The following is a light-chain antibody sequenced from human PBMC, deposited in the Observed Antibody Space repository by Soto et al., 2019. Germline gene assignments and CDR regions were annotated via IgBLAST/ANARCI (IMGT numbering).Light chain of an antibody. CDR2: DAS. J-gene: IGKJ4*01. CDR3: QQRSNWTLT. V-gene: IGKV3-11*01. Sequence: EIVFTQSPATLSLSPGERSTLSCRASQSVSSYLAWYQQKPGQAPRIPIYDASNRETGIPARFSGSGSGTEFTLTISSLEPEDFEVYYCQQRSNWTLTFGGGTKVDI. CDR1: QSVSSY.